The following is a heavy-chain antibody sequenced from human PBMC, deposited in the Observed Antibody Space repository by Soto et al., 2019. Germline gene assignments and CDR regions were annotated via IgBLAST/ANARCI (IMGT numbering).Heavy chain of an antibody. V-gene: IGHV1-69*12. CDR2: IIPVFGTP. J-gene: IGHJ6*02. Sequence: QVQLVKSGAEVKKPGSSVKVSCKASGGSLSNYGISWVRQAPGQGLEWMGAIIPVFGTPNYAQKFQDRVTITADESTTTVYMEVRSLTSVDTAVYYCARGDATKIVVTTYYAMDVWGQGTTVTVSS. CDR3: ARGDATKIVVTTYYAMDV. CDR1: GGSLSNYG. D-gene: IGHD3-22*01.